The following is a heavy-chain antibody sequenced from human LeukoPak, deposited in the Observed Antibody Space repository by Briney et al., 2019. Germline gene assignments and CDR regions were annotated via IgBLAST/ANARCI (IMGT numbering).Heavy chain of an antibody. V-gene: IGHV1-8*03. J-gene: IGHJ4*02. CDR1: GYTFTSYD. Sequence: ASVKVSCKASGYTFTSYDINWVRQASGQGLEWMGWMNPSSGNTDYAQKFQGRVTFTRDTSITTAYMELSSLGSEDTAVYYCARAPHRNLLLNYDYVFDYWGQGTLVTVSS. CDR3: ARAPHRNLLLNYDYVFDY. CDR2: MNPSSGNT. D-gene: IGHD3-16*01.